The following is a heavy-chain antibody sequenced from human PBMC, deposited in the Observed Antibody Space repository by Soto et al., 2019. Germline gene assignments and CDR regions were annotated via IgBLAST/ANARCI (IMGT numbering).Heavy chain of an antibody. Sequence: GGSLRLSCAASGFTFSNAWMNWVRQAPGKGLEWVGRIKSKTDGGTTDYAAPVKGRFTISRDDSKNTLYLQMNSLKTEDTAVYYCTVYYDILTGYYRVDYWGQGTLVTVSS. V-gene: IGHV3-15*07. CDR3: TVYYDILTGYYRVDY. D-gene: IGHD3-9*01. CDR1: GFTFSNAW. J-gene: IGHJ4*02. CDR2: IKSKTDGGTT.